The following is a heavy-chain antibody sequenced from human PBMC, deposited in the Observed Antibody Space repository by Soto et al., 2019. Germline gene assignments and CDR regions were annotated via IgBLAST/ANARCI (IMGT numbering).Heavy chain of an antibody. D-gene: IGHD1-26*01. CDR1: GGSISSGGYS. Sequence: SETLSLTCAVSGGSISSGGYSWSWIRQPPGKGLEWIGYIYHSGSTYYNPSLKSRVTISVDTSKNQFSLKLTSVTAADTAVYSGVTELRCRENWFFD. J-gene: IGHJ2*01. V-gene: IGHV4-30-2*01. CDR3: VTELRCRENWFFD. CDR2: IYHSGST.